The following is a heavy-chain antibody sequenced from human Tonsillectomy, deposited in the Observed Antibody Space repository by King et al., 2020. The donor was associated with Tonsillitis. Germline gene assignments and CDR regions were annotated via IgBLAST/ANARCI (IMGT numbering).Heavy chain of an antibody. V-gene: IGHV1-69*01. J-gene: IGHJ2*01. D-gene: IGHD6-19*01. Sequence: VQLVESGAEVKKPGSSVKVPCKASGGTFSSYAISWVRQAPGQGLEWMGGIIPIFGTANYAQKFQGRVTITADESTSTAYMELSSLRSEDTAVYYCARERSSFDWYFDLWGRGTLVTVSS. CDR2: IIPIFGTA. CDR3: ARERSSFDWYFDL. CDR1: GGTFSSYA.